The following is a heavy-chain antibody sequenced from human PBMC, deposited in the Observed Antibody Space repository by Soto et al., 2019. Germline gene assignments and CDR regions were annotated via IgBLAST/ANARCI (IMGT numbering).Heavy chain of an antibody. V-gene: IGHV6-1*01. J-gene: IGHJ4*01. Sequence: PSQTLSLTCAITGDSVSSNSAGWSWVRQSPSRGLEWLGRTYYRSKWYYEYAVSVRGRITINPDTSKNQYSLQLNSVTPEDTAVYFCARGEQYRGRIFDYWGQGNLVTVSS. D-gene: IGHD1-26*01. CDR3: ARGEQYRGRIFDY. CDR1: GDSVSSNSAG. CDR2: TYYRSKWYY.